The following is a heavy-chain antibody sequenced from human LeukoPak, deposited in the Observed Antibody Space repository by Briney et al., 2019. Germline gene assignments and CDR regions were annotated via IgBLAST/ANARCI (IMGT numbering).Heavy chain of an antibody. CDR2: SIPIFGTA. J-gene: IGHJ3*02. V-gene: IGHV1-69*13. D-gene: IGHD4-17*01. CDR1: GGTFSSYA. Sequence: SVKASCKASGGTFSSYAISWVRQAPGQGLEGMGGSIPIFGTANYAQKFQGRVTITADESTGTAYMELSSLRSEDTAVYYCARAGMTTVTTGAFDIWGQGTMVTVSS. CDR3: ARAGMTTVTTGAFDI.